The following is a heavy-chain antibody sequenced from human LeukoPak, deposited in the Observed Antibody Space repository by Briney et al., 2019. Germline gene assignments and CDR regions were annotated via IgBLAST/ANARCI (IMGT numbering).Heavy chain of an antibody. D-gene: IGHD6-6*01. Sequence: GGSLRLSCAASGFTFSNYELNWVRQAPGKGLEWVSYISHSGRTIYSADSVKGRFTISRDNAKNSLYLQMNSLRAEDTAVYYCARDSSSFPSPWGQGTLVTVSS. CDR3: ARDSSSFPSP. CDR2: ISHSGRTI. J-gene: IGHJ5*02. V-gene: IGHV3-48*03. CDR1: GFTFSNYE.